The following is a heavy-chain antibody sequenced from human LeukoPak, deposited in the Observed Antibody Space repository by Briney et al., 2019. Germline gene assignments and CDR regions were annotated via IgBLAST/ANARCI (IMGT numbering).Heavy chain of an antibody. J-gene: IGHJ6*03. CDR1: GGSISSYY. Sequence: SETLSLTCTVSGGSISSYYWSWIRQPAGKGVEWIGRIYTSGTTNYNPSLKSRVTMSVDTSKNQFSLKLSSVTAADTAVYYCARSSEGRYYYDSSGFSYYYYYMDVWGKGTTVTISS. D-gene: IGHD3-22*01. CDR2: IYTSGTT. CDR3: ARSSEGRYYYDSSGFSYYYYYMDV. V-gene: IGHV4-4*07.